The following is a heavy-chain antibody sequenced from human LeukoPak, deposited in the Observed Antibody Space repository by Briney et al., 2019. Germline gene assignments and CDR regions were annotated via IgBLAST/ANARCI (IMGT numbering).Heavy chain of an antibody. CDR3: ARMHGVTTSPFDY. CDR2: INPNSGGT. V-gene: IGHV1-2*02. D-gene: IGHD4-17*01. CDR1: GYTFTSYY. Sequence: GASVKVSCKASGYTFTSYYMHWVRQAPGQGLEWMGWINPNSGGTNYAQKFQGRVTMTRDTSISTAYMELSRLRSDDTAVYYCARMHGVTTSPFDYWGQGTLVTVSS. J-gene: IGHJ4*02.